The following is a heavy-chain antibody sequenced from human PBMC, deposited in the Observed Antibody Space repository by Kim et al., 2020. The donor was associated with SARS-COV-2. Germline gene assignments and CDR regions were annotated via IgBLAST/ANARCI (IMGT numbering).Heavy chain of an antibody. CDR3: ARDGGGYCSGGSCYYFQH. V-gene: IGHV3-30-3*01. D-gene: IGHD2-15*01. CDR1: GFTFSSYA. Sequence: GGSLRLSCAASGFTFSSYAMHWVRQAPGKGLEWVAVISYDGSNKYYADSVKGRFTISRDNSKNTLYLQMNSLRAEDTAVYYCARDGGGYCSGGSCYYFQHWGQGTLVTVSS. CDR2: ISYDGSNK. J-gene: IGHJ1*01.